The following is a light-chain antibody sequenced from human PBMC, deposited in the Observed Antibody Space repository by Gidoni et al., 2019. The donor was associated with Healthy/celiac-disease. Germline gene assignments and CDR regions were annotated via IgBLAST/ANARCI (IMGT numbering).Light chain of an antibody. V-gene: IGKV1-33*01. J-gene: IGKJ4*01. CDR2: DAS. Sequence: SASVGDRVTITCQASQDSSNYLNWYQQKPVKAPKLLIYDASKLETGVPSMFSGSGSGTDFTFTISSLQPEDIATYYCQQYDNLPRSFGGVTKVEIK. CDR3: QQYDNLPRS. CDR1: QDSSNY.